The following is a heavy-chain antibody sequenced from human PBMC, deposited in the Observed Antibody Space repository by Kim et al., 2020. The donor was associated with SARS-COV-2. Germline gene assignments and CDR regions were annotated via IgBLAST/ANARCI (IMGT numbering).Heavy chain of an antibody. V-gene: IGHV4-39*01. CDR2: IYYSGST. CDR3: ARLGLGPPNWFDP. Sequence: SETLSLTCTVSGGSISSSSYYWGWIRQPPGKGLEWIGSIYYSGSTYYNPSLKSRVTISVDTSKNQFSLKLSSVTAADTAVYYCARLGLGPPNWFDPWGQGTLVTVSS. CDR1: GGSISSSSYY. J-gene: IGHJ5*02.